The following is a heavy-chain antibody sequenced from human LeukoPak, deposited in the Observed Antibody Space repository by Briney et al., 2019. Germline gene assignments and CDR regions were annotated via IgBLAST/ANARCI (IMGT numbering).Heavy chain of an antibody. V-gene: IGHV1-2*02. CDR2: INPTSGAT. Sequence: ASVKVSCKPSGHSLTAYYIRWVRQAPGQGLEWMGWINPTSGATKYAQKFEGRVTMTRDTAISTAYMELSRLTSDATAVYYCATWRGNVDSWSGPFDYWGQGSLVTVSS. CDR3: ATWRGNVDSWSGPFDY. J-gene: IGHJ4*02. D-gene: IGHD3-3*01. CDR1: GHSLTAYY.